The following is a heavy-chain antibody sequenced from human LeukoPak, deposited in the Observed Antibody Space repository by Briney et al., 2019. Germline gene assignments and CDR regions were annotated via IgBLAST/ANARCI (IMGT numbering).Heavy chain of an antibody. Sequence: GGSLRLSCVGSGFTFSHYGMHWVRQTPGRGLEWVAVIWNDGGNKYCADSVKGRFTISRDNSKDTLYLEMNNLRAEDTAIYYCAKDADFARIYYYFDSWGQGTLVTVSS. CDR1: GFTFSHYG. D-gene: IGHD3-10*01. J-gene: IGHJ4*02. CDR3: AKDADFARIYYYFDS. V-gene: IGHV3-33*06. CDR2: IWNDGGNK.